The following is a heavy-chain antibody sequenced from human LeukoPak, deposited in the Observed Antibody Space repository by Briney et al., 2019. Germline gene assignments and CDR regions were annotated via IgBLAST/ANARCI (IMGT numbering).Heavy chain of an antibody. CDR3: ARHKTGGTYPLDY. CDR2: IYYSGST. D-gene: IGHD1-26*01. CDR1: GGSISSYY. V-gene: IGHV4-59*08. Sequence: SETLSLTCTVSGGSISSYYWSWIRQPPGKGLEWIGFIYYSGSTNYNPSLKSRVTISVDTSKNQFSLKLSSVTAADTAVYYCARHKTGGTYPLDYWGQGTLVTVSS. J-gene: IGHJ4*02.